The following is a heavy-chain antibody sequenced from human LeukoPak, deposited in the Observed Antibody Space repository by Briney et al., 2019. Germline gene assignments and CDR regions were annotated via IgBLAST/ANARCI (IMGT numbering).Heavy chain of an antibody. J-gene: IGHJ4*02. CDR3: ARVVRRITIFGVVTEKGLFDY. CDR1: GYSINSGYY. D-gene: IGHD3-3*01. CDR2: IYHGGST. Sequence: SETLSLTCTVSGYSINSGYYWGWIRQPPGKGLEWIGSIYHGGSTYYNPSLKSRVTISVVTSKNQFSLKLSSVTAADTAVYYCARVVRRITIFGVVTEKGLFDYWGQGTLVTVSS. V-gene: IGHV4-38-2*02.